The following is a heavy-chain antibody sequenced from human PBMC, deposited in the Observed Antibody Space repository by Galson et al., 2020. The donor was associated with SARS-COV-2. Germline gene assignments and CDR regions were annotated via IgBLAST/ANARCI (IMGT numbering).Heavy chain of an antibody. J-gene: IGHJ4*02. Sequence: KIGESLKISCKGSGYAFSSYWIAWVRQVPGKGLESLGIIYPDDSDTSYTPSFQGQVTISADMSINTAYLQWNSLKASDSAIYYCARRDYDMGPFDLWGQGTLVTVSS. CDR1: GYAFSSYW. D-gene: IGHD3-22*01. CDR2: IYPDDSDT. V-gene: IGHV5-51*01. CDR3: ARRDYDMGPFDL.